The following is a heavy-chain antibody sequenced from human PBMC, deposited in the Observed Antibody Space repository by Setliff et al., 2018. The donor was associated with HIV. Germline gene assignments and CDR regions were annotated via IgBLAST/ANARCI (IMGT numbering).Heavy chain of an antibody. J-gene: IGHJ4*02. V-gene: IGHV3-74*01. CDR1: GFTFSDYW. CDR2: IDTGGSTT. CDR3: ARGLDY. Sequence: GESLKISCAASGFTFSDYWMHWVRQAPGKGLVWISRIDTGGSTTNYADSVKGRFTISRDNAKNTLYLQMNSLRAEDTAFYYCARGLDYWGQGILVTVSS.